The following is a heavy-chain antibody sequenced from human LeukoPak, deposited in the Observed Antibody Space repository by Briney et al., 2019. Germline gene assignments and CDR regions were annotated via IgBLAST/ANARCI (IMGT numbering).Heavy chain of an antibody. V-gene: IGHV4-39*02. CDR1: GGSISSSSYY. Sequence: SETLCLTCTVSGGSISSSSYYWGWIRQPPGKGLEWIGSIYYSGSTYYNPSLKSRVTISVDTSKNQFSLKLSSVTAADTAVYYCARDRIAGTRGDYGLDVWGQGTTLTVS. D-gene: IGHD1-1*01. CDR2: IYYSGST. J-gene: IGHJ6*02. CDR3: ARDRIAGTRGDYGLDV.